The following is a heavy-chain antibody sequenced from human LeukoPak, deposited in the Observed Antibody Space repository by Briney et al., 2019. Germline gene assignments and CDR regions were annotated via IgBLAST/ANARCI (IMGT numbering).Heavy chain of an antibody. V-gene: IGHV3-74*03. D-gene: IGHD1-26*01. J-gene: IGHJ4*02. Sequence: GESLRLSCAASGFTFSRFWMHWVRQAPGKGQVWVSLINTAGSDTMDADSVKGRFTISRDNVKNTLYLQMNSLRAEDTAVYYCARDQSIAGPTTADYWGQGTLVTVSS. CDR2: INTAGSDT. CDR1: GFTFSRFW. CDR3: ARDQSIAGPTTADY.